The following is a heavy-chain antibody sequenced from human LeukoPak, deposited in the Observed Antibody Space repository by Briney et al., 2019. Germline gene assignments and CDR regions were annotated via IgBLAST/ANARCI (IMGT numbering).Heavy chain of an antibody. J-gene: IGHJ6*03. CDR1: GFNFETHA. CDR2: IWRGGNYK. D-gene: IGHD3-9*01. Sequence: GGSLRLSCSASGFNFETHAMHWVRQAPGKGLEWVAMIWRGGNYKFYADSVKGRISISRDDSRSAMYLQMNSLRAEDTAVYYCAREGGYDILTGYYYYYYYMDVWGKGTTVTVSS. CDR3: AREGGYDILTGYYYYYYYMDV. V-gene: IGHV3-33*01.